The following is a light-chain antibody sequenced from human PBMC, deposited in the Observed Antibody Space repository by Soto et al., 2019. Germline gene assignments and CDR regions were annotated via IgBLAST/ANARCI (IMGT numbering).Light chain of an antibody. CDR1: QSVRSSY. J-gene: IGKJ1*01. Sequence: EIVLTQSPGTLSLSPGERATLCCRASQSVRSSYLAWYQQKPGQVPRVLIYGASTRATDIPARFSGSGSGREFTLTIDSLQSEDFAVYYCQQYSYWPRTFGQGTKVDI. V-gene: IGKV3-15*01. CDR2: GAS. CDR3: QQYSYWPRT.